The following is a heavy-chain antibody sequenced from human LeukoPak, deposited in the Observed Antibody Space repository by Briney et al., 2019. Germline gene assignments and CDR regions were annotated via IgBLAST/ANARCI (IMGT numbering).Heavy chain of an antibody. Sequence: ASVKVSCKASGYTFTSYDINWVRQATGQGLGWMGWMNPNSGNTGYAQKFQGRVTMTRNTSISTAYMELSSLRSEDTAVYYCARTLKLYSNYDLGYWGQGTLVTVSS. CDR3: ARTLKLYSNYDLGY. J-gene: IGHJ4*02. D-gene: IGHD4-11*01. CDR2: MNPNSGNT. CDR1: GYTFTSYD. V-gene: IGHV1-8*01.